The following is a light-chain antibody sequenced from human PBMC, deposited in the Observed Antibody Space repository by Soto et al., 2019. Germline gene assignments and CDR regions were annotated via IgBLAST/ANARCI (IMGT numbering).Light chain of an antibody. CDR2: GAS. CDR3: HQYNTAFRP. Sequence: TVMTQSPATLSMSPGDRAALSCRASLNVATNMAWYQQKPGQAPRLLIYGASIRATGVPARFTGSGSGTDCTLTINNLQSEDFAVYYCHQYNTAFRPFGRGTRVEV. J-gene: IGKJ1*01. CDR1: LNVATN. V-gene: IGKV3-15*01.